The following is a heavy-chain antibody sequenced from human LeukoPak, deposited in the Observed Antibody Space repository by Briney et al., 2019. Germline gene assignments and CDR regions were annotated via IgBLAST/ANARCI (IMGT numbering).Heavy chain of an antibody. J-gene: IGHJ4*02. CDR3: ARDLSGPSVY. D-gene: IGHD2-15*01. CDR2: IKPDGNEK. Sequence: GGSLRLSCAASGFTFSSYWMSWVRQAPGKGLEWVANIKPDGNEKYFVDSVKGRFTISRDNAKNSLYLQMNSLRAEDTAVYYCARDLSGPSVYWGQGTLVTVSS. CDR1: GFTFSSYW. V-gene: IGHV3-7*01.